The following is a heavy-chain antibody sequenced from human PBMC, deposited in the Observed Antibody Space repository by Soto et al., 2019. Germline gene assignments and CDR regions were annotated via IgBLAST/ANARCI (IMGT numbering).Heavy chain of an antibody. Sequence: AGGSLRLSCAASGFTFSSYGMHWVRQAPGKGLEWVAVIWYDGSNKYYADSVKGRFTISRDNSKNTLYLQMNSLRAEDTAVYYCARDGPEARSIAAAGLDYYYGMDVWGQGTTVTVSS. CDR1: GFTFSSYG. D-gene: IGHD6-13*01. CDR3: ARDGPEARSIAAAGLDYYYGMDV. J-gene: IGHJ6*02. V-gene: IGHV3-33*01. CDR2: IWYDGSNK.